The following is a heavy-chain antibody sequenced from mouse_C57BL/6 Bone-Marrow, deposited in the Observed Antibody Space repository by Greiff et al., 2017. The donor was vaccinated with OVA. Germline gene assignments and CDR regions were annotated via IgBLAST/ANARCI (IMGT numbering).Heavy chain of an antibody. CDR2: IYPRSGNP. J-gene: IGHJ2*01. V-gene: IGHV1-81*01. CDR1: GYTFTSYG. D-gene: IGHD1-1*01. Sequence: VQLQQSGAELARPGASVTLSCKASGYTFTSYGISWVKQRTGQGLEWIGEIYPRSGNPYYNEKFKGKATLTADKSSSTAYMELRSLTSEDSAVYVCARRGAVVSSYYFDYWGQGTTLTVSS. CDR3: ARRGAVVSSYYFDY.